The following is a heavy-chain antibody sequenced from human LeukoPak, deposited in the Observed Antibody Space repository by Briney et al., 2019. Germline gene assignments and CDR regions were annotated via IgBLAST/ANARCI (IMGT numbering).Heavy chain of an antibody. Sequence: SETLSLTCAVYGGSFSYYYWTWIRQPPGKGLEWIGEISQSGSTNYNSSLKSRVTISVDTSKNQFSLKLSSVTAADTAVYYCARGKGGYRVTTLVNWFDPWGQGTLVTVSS. V-gene: IGHV4-34*01. CDR2: ISQSGST. D-gene: IGHD4-17*01. CDR3: ARGKGGYRVTTLVNWFDP. J-gene: IGHJ5*02. CDR1: GGSFSYYY.